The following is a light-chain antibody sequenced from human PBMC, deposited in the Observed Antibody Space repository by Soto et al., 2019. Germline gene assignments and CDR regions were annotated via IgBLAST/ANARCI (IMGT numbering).Light chain of an antibody. CDR3: QQYDEWPPSYT. CDR2: GAS. V-gene: IGKV3-15*01. CDR1: QSVSSN. J-gene: IGKJ2*01. Sequence: IVMTQSPATLSVSPGERATLSCRASQSVSSNLAWYQQKPGQAPRLLIYGASTRATGIPARISGSGSGTEFTLTISSLQSEDFAIYYCQQYDEWPPSYTFGQGTKLEI.